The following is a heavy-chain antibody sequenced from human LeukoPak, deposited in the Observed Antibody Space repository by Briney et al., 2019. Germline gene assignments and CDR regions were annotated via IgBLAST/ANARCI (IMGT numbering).Heavy chain of an antibody. V-gene: IGHV4-61*08. CDR3: ARENPGSSSWDAFDI. J-gene: IGHJ3*02. CDR2: IYYSGST. CDR1: GGSISSGDHY. Sequence: PSQTLSLTCTVSGGSISSGDHYWSWIRQPPGKGLEWIGYIYYSGSTNYNPSLKSRVTISVDTSKNQLSLKLSSVTAADTAVYYCARENPGSSSWDAFDIWGQGTMVTVSS. D-gene: IGHD6-13*01.